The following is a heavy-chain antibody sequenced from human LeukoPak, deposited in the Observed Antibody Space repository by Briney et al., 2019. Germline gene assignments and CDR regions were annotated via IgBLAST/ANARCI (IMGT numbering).Heavy chain of an antibody. D-gene: IGHD1-20*01. J-gene: IGHJ6*02. CDR2: ISSSSSYI. CDR3: ASPQGITGKVVGYYYYGTDV. Sequence: PGGSLRLSCAASGFTFSSYSMNWVRQAPGKGLEWVSSISSSSSYIYYADSVKGRFTISRDNAKNSLYLQMNSLRAEDTAVYYCASPQGITGKVVGYYYYGTDVGGQGTTVTVSS. CDR1: GFTFSSYS. V-gene: IGHV3-21*01.